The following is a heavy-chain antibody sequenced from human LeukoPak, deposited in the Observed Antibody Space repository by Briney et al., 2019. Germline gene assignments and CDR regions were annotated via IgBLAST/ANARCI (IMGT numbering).Heavy chain of an antibody. CDR3: ARTPSDYYGSGSNRQVRLYFDY. J-gene: IGHJ4*02. CDR2: IYYSGST. CDR1: GGSISSYY. Sequence: SETLSHTCTVSGGSISSYYWSWIRQPPGKGLEWIGYIYYSGSTNYNPSLKSRVTLSIDTSKNQFSLKLSSVTAADTAVYYCARTPSDYYGSGSNRQVRLYFDYWGPGTLVTVSS. D-gene: IGHD3-10*01. V-gene: IGHV4-59*01.